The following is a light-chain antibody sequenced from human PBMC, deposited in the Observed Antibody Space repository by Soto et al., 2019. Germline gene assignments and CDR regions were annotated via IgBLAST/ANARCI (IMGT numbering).Light chain of an antibody. CDR3: QKRRVCTST. CDR1: QSVSSS. V-gene: IGKV3-11*01. J-gene: IGKJ4*01. Sequence: EIVLTQSPATLSLSPWERAALSCRASQSVSSSLGWYKQKPGQAPRLLIYDASKRAPGIPARFTGSGSGTDFTLTISSLEPEDFAVYFCQKRRVCTSTLGGGTKVE. CDR2: DAS.